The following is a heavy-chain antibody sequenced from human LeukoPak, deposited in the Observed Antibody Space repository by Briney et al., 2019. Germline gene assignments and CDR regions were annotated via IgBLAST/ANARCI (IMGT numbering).Heavy chain of an antibody. Sequence: SVKVSCKASGGTFSSYAISWVRQAPGQGLEWMGGIIPIFGTANYAQKFQGRVTITADESTSTAYMELSSLRSEDTAVYYCARSGLLYYDILTGYSGPFDYWGQGTLVTVSS. CDR2: IIPIFGTA. J-gene: IGHJ4*02. CDR1: GGTFSSYA. D-gene: IGHD3-9*01. CDR3: ARSGLLYYDILTGYSGPFDY. V-gene: IGHV1-69*13.